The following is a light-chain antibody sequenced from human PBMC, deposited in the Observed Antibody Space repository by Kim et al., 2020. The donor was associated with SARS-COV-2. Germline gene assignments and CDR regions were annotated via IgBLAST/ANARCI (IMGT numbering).Light chain of an antibody. CDR1: QSISSW. CDR3: QQYDTYAT. Sequence: SASIGDRVTITGRDSQSISSWLAWYQQKRGRAPKLLFYKASNLKSGLPARFSGSGDGREFTLTITSLQPDDFATYYCQQYDTYATFGQGTKVDIK. J-gene: IGKJ1*01. V-gene: IGKV1-5*03. CDR2: KAS.